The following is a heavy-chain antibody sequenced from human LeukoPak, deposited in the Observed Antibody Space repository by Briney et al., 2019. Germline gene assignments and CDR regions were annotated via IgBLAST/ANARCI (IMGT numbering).Heavy chain of an antibody. CDR3: ARLAKKYSSSWPDWWFDP. J-gene: IGHJ5*02. CDR1: GYTFTSYA. V-gene: IGHV1-3*01. CDR2: TNAGNGNT. D-gene: IGHD6-13*01. Sequence: GASVKVSCKASGYTFTSYAMHWVRQAPGQRLEWMGWTNAGNGNTKYSQKFQGRVTITRDTSASTAYMELSSLRSEDTAVYYCARLAKKYSSSWPDWWFDPWGQGTLVTVSS.